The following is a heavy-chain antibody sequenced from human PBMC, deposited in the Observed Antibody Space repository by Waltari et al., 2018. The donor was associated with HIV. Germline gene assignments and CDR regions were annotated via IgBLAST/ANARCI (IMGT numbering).Heavy chain of an antibody. D-gene: IGHD4-17*01. CDR3: ARVLTGDYGSSRFDP. V-gene: IGHV4-4*02. Sequence: QVQLQESGPGLVKPSETLSLTCAVSGGSISSYNWWSWVRQTPGKGLEWIGEMYHSGSTNNNPSRKSRVTIVVDKSKNQFSLKVTSVTAADTAVYYCARVLTGDYGSSRFDPWGQGTLVTVSS. J-gene: IGHJ5*02. CDR2: MYHSGST. CDR1: GGSISSYNW.